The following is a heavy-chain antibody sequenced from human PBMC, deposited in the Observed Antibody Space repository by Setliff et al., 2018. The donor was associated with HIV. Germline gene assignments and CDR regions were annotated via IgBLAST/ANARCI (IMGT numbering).Heavy chain of an antibody. Sequence: LRLSCAASGFTFSDYDMNWIRQAPGKGLEWVSYISSSGSTIFYADSVKGRFTISRDNAKDSLYLQMKSLRAEDTAIYYCARDLDGRQLWSPFDYWGQGTLVTVSS. CDR2: ISSSGSTI. V-gene: IGHV3-11*04. CDR3: ARDLDGRQLWSPFDY. CDR1: GFTFSDYD. J-gene: IGHJ4*02. D-gene: IGHD5-18*01.